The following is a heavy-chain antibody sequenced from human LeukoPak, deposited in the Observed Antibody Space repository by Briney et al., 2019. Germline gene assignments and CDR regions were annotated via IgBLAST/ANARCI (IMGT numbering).Heavy chain of an antibody. CDR2: ISSSGSTI. CDR3: ARDKAPYYYDSSGALYFDY. V-gene: IGHV3-48*03. CDR1: GFTFSSYE. J-gene: IGHJ4*02. D-gene: IGHD3-22*01. Sequence: GGALRLSCAASGFTFSSYEMNWVRQAPGKGLEWVSYISSSGSTIYYADSVKGRFTISRDNAKNSLYLQMNSLRAEDTAVYYCARDKAPYYYDSSGALYFDYWGQGTLVTVSS.